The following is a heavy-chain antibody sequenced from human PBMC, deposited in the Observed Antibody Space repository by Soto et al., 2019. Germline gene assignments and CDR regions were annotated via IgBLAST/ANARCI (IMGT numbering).Heavy chain of an antibody. Sequence: EVQLVESGGGLVQPGASLRLSCAASGFTFRDHYMDWVRQAPGKGLEWVGGIRNKANNYATEYAASVKERLTISRDDCKNSLYLQMNSMKTEDTVVYYCARGWAFGELRPWAFDYWGQGILVTDSS. CDR2: IRNKANNYAT. J-gene: IGHJ4*02. V-gene: IGHV3-72*01. CDR3: ARGWAFGELRPWAFDY. D-gene: IGHD1-26*01. CDR1: GFTFRDHY.